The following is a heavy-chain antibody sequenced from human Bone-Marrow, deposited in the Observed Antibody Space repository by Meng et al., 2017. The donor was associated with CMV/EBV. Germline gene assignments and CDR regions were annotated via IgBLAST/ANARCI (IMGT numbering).Heavy chain of an antibody. CDR2: ILKDGSDK. J-gene: IGHJ4*02. CDR1: GFMFSDYG. D-gene: IGHD6-13*01. Sequence: QVHLAEAGGGVVQPGRSLVLSCAVSGFMFSDYGMHWGRQAPGKAPEWVAFILKDGSDKFYRDSVKGRFTISRDPGKNTLYLQMDSLRPEDTAIYYCVRDGDSSNWPLDYWGQGTLVTVSS. CDR3: VRDGDSSNWPLDY. V-gene: IGHV3-30*03.